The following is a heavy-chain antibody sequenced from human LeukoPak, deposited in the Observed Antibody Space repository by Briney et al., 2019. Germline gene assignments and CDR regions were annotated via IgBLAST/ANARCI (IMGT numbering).Heavy chain of an antibody. CDR2: ISGSGGST. V-gene: IGHV3-23*01. CDR3: AKVVSGYHFDY. J-gene: IGHJ4*02. D-gene: IGHD5-12*01. Sequence: QTRGSLRLSCAASGFTFSSYAMNWVRQAPGKGLEWVSAISGSGGSTYYADSVKGRFTISRDNSKNTLYLQMSSLRAEDTAVYYCAKVVSGYHFDYWGQGTLVTVSS. CDR1: GFTFSSYA.